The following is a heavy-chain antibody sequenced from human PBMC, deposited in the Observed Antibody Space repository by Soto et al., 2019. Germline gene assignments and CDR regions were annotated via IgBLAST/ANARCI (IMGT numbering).Heavy chain of an antibody. V-gene: IGHV4-34*01. CDR1: GGSFSGYY. D-gene: IGHD3-3*01. J-gene: IGHJ6*02. CDR2: IYHSGST. CDR3: ARGTIFGVVVQNYYGMDV. Sequence: SETLSLTCAVYGGSFSGYYWSWIRQPPGKGLEWIGDIYHSGSTNYNPSLKSRVTISVDTSKNQFSLKLSSVTAADTAVYYCARGTIFGVVVQNYYGMDVWGQGTTVTVSS.